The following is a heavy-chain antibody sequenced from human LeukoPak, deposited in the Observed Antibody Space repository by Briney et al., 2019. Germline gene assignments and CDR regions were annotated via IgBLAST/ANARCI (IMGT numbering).Heavy chain of an antibody. CDR2: IYPGDSDT. CDR1: GYSFTSYW. CDR3: ARLGGQYYYDSSGYYFDY. Sequence: GESLKISCKGSGYSFTSYWIGWMRQMPGKGLEWMGIIYPGDSDTRYSPSFQGQVTISADKSISTAYLQWSSLKASDTAMYYCARLGGQYYYDSSGYYFDYWGQGTLVTVSS. J-gene: IGHJ4*02. D-gene: IGHD3-22*01. V-gene: IGHV5-51*01.